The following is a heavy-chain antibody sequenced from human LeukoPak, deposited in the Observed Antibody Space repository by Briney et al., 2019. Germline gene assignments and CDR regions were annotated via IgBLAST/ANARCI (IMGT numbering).Heavy chain of an antibody. CDR3: ARVTATYYDFWSGWGAFNI. CDR2: ISYDGSNK. Sequence: TGGSLRLSCAASGFTFSSYAMHWVRQAPGKGLGWVAVISYDGSNKYYADSVKGRFTISRDNSKNRLYLQMNSLRAEDTAVYYCARVTATYYDFWSGWGAFNIWGQGTMVTVSS. D-gene: IGHD3-3*01. CDR1: GFTFSSYA. V-gene: IGHV3-30-3*01. J-gene: IGHJ3*02.